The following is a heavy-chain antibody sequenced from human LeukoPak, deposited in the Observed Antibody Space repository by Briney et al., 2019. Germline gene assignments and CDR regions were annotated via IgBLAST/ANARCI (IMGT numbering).Heavy chain of an antibody. J-gene: IGHJ5*02. V-gene: IGHV4-4*07. CDR1: GGSISSYY. CDR3: ARVGSGYPKNWFDP. Sequence: PSETLSLTCTVSGGSISSYYWSWIRRPAGKGLEWIGRIYTSGSANYNPSLKRRVTLSVDTSKNQFSLKLSSVTAADTAVYYCARVGSGYPKNWFDPWGQGTLVTVSS. D-gene: IGHD3-3*01. CDR2: IYTSGSA.